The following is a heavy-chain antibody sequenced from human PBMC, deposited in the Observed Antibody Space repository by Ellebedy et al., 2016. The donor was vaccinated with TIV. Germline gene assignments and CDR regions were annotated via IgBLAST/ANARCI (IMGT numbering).Heavy chain of an antibody. CDR3: ARTYYDFLTGFSTDFDY. Sequence: PGGSLRLSCAASGFTFSTYEMNWVRQAPGKGLEWVSYISSRGSPIYYADSVKGRFTISRDNAKNSLFLQMNSLRAEDTAVYYCARTYYDFLTGFSTDFDYWGQGTLVTVSP. J-gene: IGHJ4*02. CDR2: ISSRGSPI. D-gene: IGHD3-9*01. CDR1: GFTFSTYE. V-gene: IGHV3-48*03.